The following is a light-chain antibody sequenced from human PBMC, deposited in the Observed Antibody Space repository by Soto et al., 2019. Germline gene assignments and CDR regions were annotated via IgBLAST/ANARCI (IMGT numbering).Light chain of an antibody. CDR3: CSYAGRYTLDVV. CDR2: DVS. V-gene: IGLV2-11*01. J-gene: IGLJ2*01. CDR1: SSDVGGYNY. Sequence: QSALTQPRSVSGSPGQSVTISCTGTSSDVGGYNYVSWYQQHPGKAPKLMIFDVSKRPSGVPDRFSGSKSGNTASLTISGLQNDDEADYYCCSYAGRYTLDVVFGGGTKLTVL.